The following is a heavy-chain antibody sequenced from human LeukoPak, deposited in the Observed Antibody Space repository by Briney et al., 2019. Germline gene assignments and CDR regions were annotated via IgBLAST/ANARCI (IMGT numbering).Heavy chain of an antibody. D-gene: IGHD5-18*01. J-gene: IGHJ4*02. CDR2: INGDGTST. CDR3: ARDSHGYPLDY. Sequence: GGSLRLSCAACGFTFSSYWMHWVRQAPGKGLVWVSRINGDGTSTTYADSVKGRFTIFRDNAKNTLSLQMNSLRAEDTAVYYCARDSHGYPLDYWGQGTLVTVSS. V-gene: IGHV3-74*01. CDR1: GFTFSSYW.